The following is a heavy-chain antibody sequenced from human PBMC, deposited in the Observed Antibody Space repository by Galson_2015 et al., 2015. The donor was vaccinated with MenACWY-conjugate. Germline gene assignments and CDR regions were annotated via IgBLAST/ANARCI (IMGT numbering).Heavy chain of an antibody. J-gene: IGHJ3*01. D-gene: IGHD3-10*01. CDR3: ATPVPEYDGTGSYYKRFAFDV. CDR2: IIPILHMT. Sequence: SVKVSCKASGGTLSSYPITWVRQAPGQGLEWMGRIIPILHMTDYAHRFQGRVTITADKSTTTAYMVLSSLRSEDTAIYYCATPVPEYDGTGSYYKRFAFDVWGQGTMVTVSS. CDR1: GGTLSSYP. V-gene: IGHV1-69*02.